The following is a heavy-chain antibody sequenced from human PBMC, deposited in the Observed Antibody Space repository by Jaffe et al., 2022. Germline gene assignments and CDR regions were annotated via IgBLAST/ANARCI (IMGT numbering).Heavy chain of an antibody. J-gene: IGHJ4*02. Sequence: QVQLQESGPGLVKPSETLSLTCTVSGGSISSHYWSWIRQPPGKGLEWFGYVYYNGNTNYNPSLKSRVTISVDTSKNQFSLKLSSVTAADTAVYYCARQATTGYFDYWGRGTLVTVSS. D-gene: IGHD2-8*02. CDR3: ARQATTGYFDY. CDR2: VYYNGNT. V-gene: IGHV4-59*11. CDR1: GGSISSHY.